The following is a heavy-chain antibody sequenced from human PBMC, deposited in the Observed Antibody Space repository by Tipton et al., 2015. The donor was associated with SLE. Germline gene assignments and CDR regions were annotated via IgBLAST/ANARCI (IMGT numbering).Heavy chain of an antibody. Sequence: SLRLSCATSGFTFSSYALHWVRQAPGKGLEWVSVISRDGSSKYYVDSVKGRFTISRDNSKNTLYLQMNNLRVEDTSVYHCAIGTLGGAFDIWGQGTMVTVSS. CDR3: AIGTLGGAFDI. CDR2: ISRDGSSK. J-gene: IGHJ3*02. CDR1: GFTFSSYA. V-gene: IGHV3-30-3*01. D-gene: IGHD3-10*01.